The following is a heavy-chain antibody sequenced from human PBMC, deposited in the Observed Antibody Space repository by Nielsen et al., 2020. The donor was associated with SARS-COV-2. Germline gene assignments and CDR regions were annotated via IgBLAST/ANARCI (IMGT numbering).Heavy chain of an antibody. CDR2: IWYDGSNK. D-gene: IGHD4-11*01. CDR3: ARSLELDYSDYVVGWFDP. Sequence: GGSLRLSCAASGFTFSSYGMHWVRQAPGKGLEWVAVIWYDGSNKYYADSVKGRFTISRDNSKNTLYLQMNSLRAEDTAVYYCARSLELDYSDYVVGWFDPWGQGTLVTVSS. J-gene: IGHJ5*02. CDR1: GFTFSSYG. V-gene: IGHV3-33*01.